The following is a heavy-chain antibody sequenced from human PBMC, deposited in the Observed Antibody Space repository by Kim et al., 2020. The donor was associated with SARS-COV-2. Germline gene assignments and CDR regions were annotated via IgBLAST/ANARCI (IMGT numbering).Heavy chain of an antibody. Sequence: SETLSLTCAVYGGSFSGYYWSWIRQPPGKGLEWIGEINHSGSTNYNPSLKSRVTISVDTSKNQFSLKLSSVTAADTAVYYCATGRRGVKGYFDYWGQGTLVTVSS. V-gene: IGHV4-34*01. J-gene: IGHJ4*02. CDR2: INHSGST. CDR3: ATGRRGVKGYFDY. CDR1: GGSFSGYY. D-gene: IGHD3-10*01.